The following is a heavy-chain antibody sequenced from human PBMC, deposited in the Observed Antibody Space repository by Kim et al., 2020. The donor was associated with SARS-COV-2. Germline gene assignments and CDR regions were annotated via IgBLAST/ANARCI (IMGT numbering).Heavy chain of an antibody. V-gene: IGHV1-69*13. CDR2: IIPIFGTA. CDR3: AREPLLGYCSSTSCSYGMDV. CDR1: GGTFSSYA. D-gene: IGHD2-2*01. Sequence: SVKVSCKASGGTFSSYAISWVRQAPGQGLEWMGGIIPIFGTANYAQKFQGRVTITADESTSTAYMELSSLRSEDTAVYYCAREPLLGYCSSTSCSYGMDVWGQGTTVTVSS. J-gene: IGHJ6*02.